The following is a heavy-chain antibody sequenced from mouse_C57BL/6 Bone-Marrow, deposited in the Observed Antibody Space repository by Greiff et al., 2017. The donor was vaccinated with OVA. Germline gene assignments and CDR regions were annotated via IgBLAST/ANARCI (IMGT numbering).Heavy chain of an antibody. CDR2: IYPGDGDT. V-gene: IGHV1-82*01. J-gene: IGHJ3*01. CDR1: GYAFSSSW. CDR3: ADGYDRGFAY. Sequence: QVQLQQSGPELVKPGASVKISCKASGYAFSSSWMNWVKQRPGKGLEWIGRIYPGDGDTNYNGKFKGKATLTADKSSSTAYMQLSSLTSEDSAVYFCADGYDRGFAYWGQGTLVTVSA. D-gene: IGHD2-2*01.